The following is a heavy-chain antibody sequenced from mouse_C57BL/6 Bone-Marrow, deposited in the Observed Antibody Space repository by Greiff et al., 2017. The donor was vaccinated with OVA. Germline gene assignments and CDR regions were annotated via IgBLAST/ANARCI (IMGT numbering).Heavy chain of an antibody. CDR1: GFNIKDYY. CDR3: TTSFEDY. CDR2: IDPENGDT. J-gene: IGHJ2*01. V-gene: IGHV14-4*01. Sequence: VQLQQSGAELVRPGASVKLSCTASGFNIKDYYMHWVKQRPEQGLEWIGWIDPENGDTEYASKFQGKATITADTSSNTAYLQLSSLTSEDTAVYYCTTSFEDYWGQGTTLTVSS.